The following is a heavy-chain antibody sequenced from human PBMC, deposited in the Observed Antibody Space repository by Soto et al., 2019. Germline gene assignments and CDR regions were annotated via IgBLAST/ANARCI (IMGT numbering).Heavy chain of an antibody. CDR1: GYTFSAYY. V-gene: IGHV1-2*02. J-gene: IGHJ4*02. CDR2: INPSNEIT. CDR3: MRGGGGDSPIDY. D-gene: IGHD2-21*01. Sequence: GASVKVSCKTSGYTFSAYYVHWARRAPGRGFQWLGWINPSNEITTFSEFFQGRVTMTRDTSTNTVHMELNMVTSDDTAVYYCMRGGGGDSPIDYWGQGTLVTVSS.